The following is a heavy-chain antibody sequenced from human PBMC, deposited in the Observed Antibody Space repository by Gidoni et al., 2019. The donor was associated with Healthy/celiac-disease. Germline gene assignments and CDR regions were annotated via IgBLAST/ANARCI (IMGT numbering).Heavy chain of an antibody. CDR1: GGSFSGYY. D-gene: IGHD5-18*01. CDR3: ARGTLYSYRFPYYFDY. Sequence: QVQLQQWGAGLLKPSETLSLTCAVYGGSFSGYYWSWIRQPPGKGLEWIGEINHSGSTNYNPSLKSRVTISVDTSKNQFSLKLSSVTAADTAVYYCARGTLYSYRFPYYFDYWGQGTLVTVSS. J-gene: IGHJ4*02. CDR2: INHSGST. V-gene: IGHV4-34*01.